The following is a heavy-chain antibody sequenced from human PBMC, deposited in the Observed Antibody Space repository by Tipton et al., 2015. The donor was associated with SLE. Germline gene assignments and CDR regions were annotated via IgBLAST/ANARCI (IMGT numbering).Heavy chain of an antibody. D-gene: IGHD6-13*01. CDR3: ARPVYSSWNYCSYGMVV. J-gene: IGHJ6*02. V-gene: IGHV1-18*01. CDR1: GYTFTSYG. CDR2: ISAYNGNT. Sequence: QSGAEVKKPGASVKVSCKASGYTFTSYGISWVRQAPGQGLEWMGWISAYNGNTKYAQKLQARVTMTTDTSTSTAYMELRSLRSDDTAVYSWARPVYSSWNYCSYGMVVWGQGTTAPVPS.